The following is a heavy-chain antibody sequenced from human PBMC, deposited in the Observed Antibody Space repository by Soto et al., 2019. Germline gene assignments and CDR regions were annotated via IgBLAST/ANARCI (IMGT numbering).Heavy chain of an antibody. Sequence: SETLSLTCAVYGGSFSGYYWSWIRQPPGKGLEWIGEINHSGSTNYNPSLKSRVTISVDTSKNQFSLKLSSVTAADTAVYYCARGLSWFFHSRVGYFDYWGQGTLVPVSS. CDR2: INHSGST. CDR1: GGSFSGYY. J-gene: IGHJ4*02. CDR3: ARGLSWFFHSRVGYFDY. D-gene: IGHD3-22*01. V-gene: IGHV4-34*01.